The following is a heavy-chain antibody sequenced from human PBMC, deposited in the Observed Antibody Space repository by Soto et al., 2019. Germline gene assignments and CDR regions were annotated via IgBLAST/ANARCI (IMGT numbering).Heavy chain of an antibody. V-gene: IGHV4-4*02. CDR3: ARCLHCSNGGRFDP. D-gene: IGHD2-8*01. CDR1: GVSISSTNW. Sequence: SETLSRTCAVSGVSISSTNWWTWVRQAPGKGLEWIGEMWPSGGTTYNPSLQNRVTISVDNSKNHLSLTLTSVTAADTAIYYCARCLHCSNGGRFDPWGQGALVTVSS. J-gene: IGHJ5*02. CDR2: MWPSGGT.